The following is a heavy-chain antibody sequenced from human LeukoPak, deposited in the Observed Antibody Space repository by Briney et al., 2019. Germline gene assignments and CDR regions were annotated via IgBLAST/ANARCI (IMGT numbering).Heavy chain of an antibody. CDR2: IYSGGST. V-gene: IGHV3-53*01. CDR1: GFIVSSNY. CDR3: ARVGTGTSGYFDY. J-gene: IGHJ4*02. Sequence: GGSLRLSSAASGFIVSSNYMSWVRQAPGKGLEWVSIIYSGGSTYYADSVKGRFTISRENSKNTVYLQMNSLRGEDTAMYYCARVGTGTSGYFDYWGQGALVTVSS. D-gene: IGHD2-8*01.